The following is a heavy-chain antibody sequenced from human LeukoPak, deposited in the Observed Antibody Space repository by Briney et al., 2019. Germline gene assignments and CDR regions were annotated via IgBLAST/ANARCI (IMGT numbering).Heavy chain of an antibody. CDR1: GVSISSTNYF. V-gene: IGHV4-39*07. CDR3: FADRGGDQGDS. Sequence: SETQSLTCSVSGVSISSTNYFWGWIRQPPGKGLEWIGGLLYSGFTYYHPSLKSRVSISVDTSKNQFSLKLTSVTAADTAVYFCFADRGGDQGDSWGQGTLVTVSS. D-gene: IGHD3-16*01. CDR2: LLYSGFT. J-gene: IGHJ4*02.